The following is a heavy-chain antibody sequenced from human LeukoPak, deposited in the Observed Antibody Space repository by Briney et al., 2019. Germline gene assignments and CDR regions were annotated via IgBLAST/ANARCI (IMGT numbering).Heavy chain of an antibody. CDR2: IYYSGST. J-gene: IGHJ2*01. V-gene: IGHV4-59*08. Sequence: SETLSLTCAVSGGSISSYYWSWIRQPPGKGLEWIGYIYYSGSTNYNPPLKSRVTISVDTSKNQFSLKLSSVTAADTAVYYCARHPWELPYWFFDLWGRGTLVTVSS. D-gene: IGHD1-26*01. CDR3: ARHPWELPYWFFDL. CDR1: GGSISSYY.